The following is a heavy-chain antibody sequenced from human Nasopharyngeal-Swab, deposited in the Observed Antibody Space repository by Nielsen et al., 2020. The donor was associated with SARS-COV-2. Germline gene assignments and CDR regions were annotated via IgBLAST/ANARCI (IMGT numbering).Heavy chain of an antibody. V-gene: IGHV3-7*01. D-gene: IGHD1-26*01. Sequence: GGSLRLSCAASGFTFSSYWMSWVRQAPGKGLEWVANIQQDGSEKYYVDSVKVRFTISRDNAKNSLYLQMNSLRAEDTAVYYCAREWRERGLGSSGSRPQANAFDIWGQGTMVTVSS. J-gene: IGHJ3*02. CDR2: IQQDGSEK. CDR3: AREWRERGLGSSGSRPQANAFDI. CDR1: GFTFSSYW.